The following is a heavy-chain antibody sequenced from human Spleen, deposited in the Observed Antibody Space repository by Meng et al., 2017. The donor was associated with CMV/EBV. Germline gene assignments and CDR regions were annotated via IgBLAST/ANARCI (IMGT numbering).Heavy chain of an antibody. V-gene: IGHV3-48*03. J-gene: IGHJ4*02. CDR1: GFTFSSYE. Sequence: LSLTCAASGFTFSSYEMNWVRQAPGKGLEWVSYISGSGTTMYYADSVEGRFTISRDNAQNSMYLQMNSLRAEDTAVYYCAREIGRRYDFWTAYSNYFDNWGQGTLVTVSS. CDR3: AREIGRRYDFWTAYSNYFDN. CDR2: ISGSGTTM. D-gene: IGHD3-3*01.